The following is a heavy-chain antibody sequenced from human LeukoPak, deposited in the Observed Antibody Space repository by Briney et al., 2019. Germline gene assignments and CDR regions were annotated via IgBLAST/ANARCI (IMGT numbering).Heavy chain of an antibody. D-gene: IGHD1-26*01. J-gene: IGHJ5*02. CDR1: GFTFSSYA. CDR2: ISGSGGST. V-gene: IGHV3-23*01. CDR3: ASEEGATNWFDP. Sequence: GGSLRLSCAASGFTFSSYAMSWVRQAPGKGLEWVSAISGSGGSTYYADPVKGRFTISRDNSKNTLYLQMNSLRAEDTAVYYCASEEGATNWFDPWGQGTLVTVSS.